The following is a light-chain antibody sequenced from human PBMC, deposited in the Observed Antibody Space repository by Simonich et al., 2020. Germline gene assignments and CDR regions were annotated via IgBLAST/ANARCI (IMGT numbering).Light chain of an antibody. CDR2: DVS. CDR3: SSYTSSSTFV. Sequence: QSALTQPASVSGSPGQSITISCTGTSSEVGGYNYVSWYQQHPGKAPKLMIYDVSNGPSGVSNRFSGSKSGNTASLTISGLQAEDEADYYCSSYTSSSTFVFGGGTKLTVL. CDR1: SSEVGGYNY. V-gene: IGLV2-14*01. J-gene: IGLJ3*02.